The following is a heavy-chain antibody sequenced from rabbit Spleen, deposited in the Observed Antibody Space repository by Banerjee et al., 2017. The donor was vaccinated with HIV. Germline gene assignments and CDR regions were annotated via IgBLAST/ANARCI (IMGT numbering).Heavy chain of an antibody. Sequence: QEQLVESGGGLVQPGGSLKLSCKASGFTLSSYYMNWVRQAPGKGLEWIACIHADSSGSTWYASWAKGRFTISKTSSTTVTLQMTSLTAADTATYFCARGSATMTMVIIGYYFNLWGPGTLVTVS. D-gene: IGHD2-1*01. CDR2: IHADSSGST. V-gene: IGHV1S45*01. CDR3: ARGSATMTMVIIGYYFNL. J-gene: IGHJ4*01. CDR1: GFTLSSYYM.